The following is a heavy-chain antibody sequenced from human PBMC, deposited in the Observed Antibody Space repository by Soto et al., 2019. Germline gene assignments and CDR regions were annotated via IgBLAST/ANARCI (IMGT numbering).Heavy chain of an antibody. D-gene: IGHD5-12*01. Sequence: QLQLQESGPGLVKPSETLSLTCTVSGGSISSSSYYWGWIRQPPGKGLEWIGSIYYSGSTYYNPSLKSRVTISVDTSKNQFSLKLSSVTAADTAVYYCASRNSGYQLNYYYYGMDVWGQGTTVTVSS. CDR3: ASRNSGYQLNYYYYGMDV. CDR1: GGSISSSSYY. CDR2: IYYSGST. V-gene: IGHV4-39*01. J-gene: IGHJ6*02.